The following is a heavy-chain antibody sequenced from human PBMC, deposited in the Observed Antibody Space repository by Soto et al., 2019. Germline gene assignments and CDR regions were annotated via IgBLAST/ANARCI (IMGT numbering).Heavy chain of an antibody. CDR2: IYYSGTT. CDR3: SRGLGGCSGSNCYSSLYV. V-gene: IGHV4-59*01. J-gene: IGHJ6*02. Sequence: SETLSLTCTVSGSSIGSYHWNWIRQSPGRGLEWIGNIYYSGTTNYNPSLKSRVVISVDTSNNQFSLRLSSVTAADTVVYYCSRGLGGCSGSNCYSSLYVWGQGTTVTV. D-gene: IGHD2-15*01. CDR1: GSSIGSYH.